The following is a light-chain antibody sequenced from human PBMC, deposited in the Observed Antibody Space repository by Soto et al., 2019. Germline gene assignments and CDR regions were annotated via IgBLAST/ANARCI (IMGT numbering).Light chain of an antibody. CDR1: QGISNY. V-gene: IGKV1-27*01. CDR3: QKYNSAPWT. Sequence: IHLTQSASSLSASVGDRVTITCRSSQGISNYLAWYQQKPGTVPKLLISAASTLQTGVPSRFSGGGSGTDVTLTISSLQPEDVATYYCQKYNSAPWTFGQGTKVDIK. CDR2: AAS. J-gene: IGKJ1*01.